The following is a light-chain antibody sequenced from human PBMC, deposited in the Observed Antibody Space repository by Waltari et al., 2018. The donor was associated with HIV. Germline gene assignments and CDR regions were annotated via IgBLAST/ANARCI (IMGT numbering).Light chain of an antibody. CDR3: QAWDSTTVT. CDR2: QDT. V-gene: IGLV3-1*01. Sequence: SYEVTQPPSVSVSPGQTASVTCSGDKLGDKYSSWYQQKPGQSPVRVIYQDTKRPSGIPERFSGSNSGNTATLTISGTQAVDEADYYCQAWDSTTVTFGGGTKLTVL. CDR1: KLGDKY. J-gene: IGLJ2*01.